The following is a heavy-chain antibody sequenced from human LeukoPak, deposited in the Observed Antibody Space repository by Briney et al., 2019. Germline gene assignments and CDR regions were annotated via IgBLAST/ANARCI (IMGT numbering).Heavy chain of an antibody. CDR3: ARADYYGSSAYPY. Sequence: PSETLSLTCTVSGGSISRGNYYWSWIRQHPGKGLEWIGYIYYSGTTFYNPSLKSRVTISIDTSKNQFSLKLTSVTAADTAVYYCARADYYGSSAYPYWGQGTLVTVSS. V-gene: IGHV4-31*03. CDR1: GGSISRGNYY. J-gene: IGHJ4*02. D-gene: IGHD3-22*01. CDR2: IYYSGTT.